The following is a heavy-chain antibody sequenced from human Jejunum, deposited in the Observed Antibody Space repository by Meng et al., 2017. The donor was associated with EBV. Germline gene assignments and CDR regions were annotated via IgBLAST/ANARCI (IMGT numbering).Heavy chain of an antibody. D-gene: IGHD2-2*02. CDR2: ITVYNGNT. J-gene: IGHJ4*01. CDR3: ARDSSGYTANDKVSDY. Sequence: QVQLVHFGVGVKKPGASVKDSCKASGYTFNRYGISWVRQAPGHGPEWMGWITVYNGNTNDAPRLQGRVTMTTDLSTSTAYMELRSLRSDDTAVYYCARDSSGYTANDKVSDYWGQGTLVTVSS. V-gene: IGHV1-18*01. CDR1: GYTFNRYG.